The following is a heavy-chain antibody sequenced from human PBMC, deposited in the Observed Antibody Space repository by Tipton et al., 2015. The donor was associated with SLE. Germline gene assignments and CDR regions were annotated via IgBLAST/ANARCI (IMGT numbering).Heavy chain of an antibody. CDR1: GGSIKTHY. J-gene: IGHJ4*02. D-gene: IGHD3-22*01. Sequence: LRLSCSVSGGSIKTHYWNWIRQSAGKGLEWIGRIYTSGGINYNPSLNSRVTMSVDTSRNQLSLKVRSVTAADTAIYYCVRDGDYHDNSGYYFEYWGQGALVTVSS. CDR2: IYTSGGI. CDR3: VRDGDYHDNSGYYFEY. V-gene: IGHV4-4*07.